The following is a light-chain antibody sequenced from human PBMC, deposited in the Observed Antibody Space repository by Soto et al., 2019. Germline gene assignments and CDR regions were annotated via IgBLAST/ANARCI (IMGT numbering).Light chain of an antibody. J-gene: IGKJ1*01. V-gene: IGKV1-5*03. CDR3: QQYHTYRT. Sequence: DIQMTQSPSTLSASVGDRVTITCRASQSISSWLAWYQQKPGKAPKLLISKASSLESGVPLRFRGSGSGTEFTLTISSLQPDDFATYNCQQYHTYRTFGQGTTVEV. CDR1: QSISSW. CDR2: KAS.